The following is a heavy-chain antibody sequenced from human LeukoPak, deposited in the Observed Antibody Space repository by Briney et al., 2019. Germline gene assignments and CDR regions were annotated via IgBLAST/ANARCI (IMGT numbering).Heavy chain of an antibody. D-gene: IGHD3-10*01. CDR3: ARVRGCYGSGSYDFPIGY. CDR2: ISAYNGNT. Sequence: ASVKVSCKASGYTFTSYGISWVRQAPGQGLEWMGWISAYNGNTNYAQKLQGRVTMTTDTSTSTAYMELRSLRSDDTAVHYCARVRGCYGSGSYDFPIGYWGQGTLVTVSS. CDR1: GYTFTSYG. J-gene: IGHJ4*02. V-gene: IGHV1-18*01.